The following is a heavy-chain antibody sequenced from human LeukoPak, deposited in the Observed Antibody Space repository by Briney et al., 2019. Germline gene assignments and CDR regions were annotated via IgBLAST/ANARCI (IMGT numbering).Heavy chain of an antibody. J-gene: IGHJ4*02. CDR2: IGSSGRTR. CDR3: ALLAVASDFDY. Sequence: GGSLRLSCAVSGFPFSFYEINWVRQAPGKGLEXVSNIGSSGRTRYYAGSVKGRFSISRDNAKNSLYLQMNSLRVEDTGVYYCALLAVASDFDYWGQGALVTVSS. CDR1: GFPFSFYE. V-gene: IGHV3-48*03. D-gene: IGHD6-19*01.